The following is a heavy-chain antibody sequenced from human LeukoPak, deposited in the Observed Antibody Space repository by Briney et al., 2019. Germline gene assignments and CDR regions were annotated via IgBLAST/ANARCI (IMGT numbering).Heavy chain of an antibody. D-gene: IGHD3-22*01. V-gene: IGHV3-23*01. J-gene: IGHJ4*02. CDR3: AKSHDSSGSDY. CDR2: ISGSGGST. Sequence: GGSLRLSCVASGFTFSSYVMSWVRQAPGKGLEWVSAISGSGGSTYYADSVKGRFTISRDNSKNTLYMQMNSLRAEDTAVYYCAKSHDSSGSDYWGQGTLVTVSS. CDR1: GFTFSSYV.